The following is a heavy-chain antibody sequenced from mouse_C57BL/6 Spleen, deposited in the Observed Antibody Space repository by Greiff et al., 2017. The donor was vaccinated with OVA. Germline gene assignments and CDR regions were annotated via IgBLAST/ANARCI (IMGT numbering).Heavy chain of an antibody. D-gene: IGHD1-1*01. V-gene: IGHV10-1*01. CDR2: IRSKSNNYAT. CDR1: GFSFNTYA. J-gene: IGHJ2*01. CDR3: VRQPFYYYGYFDY. Sequence: EVQLVESGGGLVQPKGSLKLSCAASGFSFNTYAMNWVRQAPGKGLEWVARIRSKSNNYATYYADSVKDRFTISRDDSESMLYLQMNNLKTEDTAMYYCVRQPFYYYGYFDYWGQGTTLTVSS.